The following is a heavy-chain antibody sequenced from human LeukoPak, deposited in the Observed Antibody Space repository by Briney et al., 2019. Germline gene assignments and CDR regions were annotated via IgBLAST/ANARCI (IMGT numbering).Heavy chain of an antibody. CDR2: ISSSSSYI. Sequence: GGSLRLSCAASGFIFSDYIMKWVRQAPGKGLEWVSSISSSSSYIYYADSVKGRFTISRDKAKNSLYLQMNSLRVEDTAVYYCARDLKSSSLGVDYWGQGTLVTVSS. J-gene: IGHJ4*02. CDR3: ARDLKSSSLGVDY. D-gene: IGHD3-10*01. V-gene: IGHV3-21*01. CDR1: GFIFSDYI.